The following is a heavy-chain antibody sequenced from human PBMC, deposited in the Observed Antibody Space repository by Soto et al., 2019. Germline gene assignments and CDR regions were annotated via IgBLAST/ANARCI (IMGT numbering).Heavy chain of an antibody. V-gene: IGHV1-8*02. J-gene: IGHJ3*02. CDR3: AREYFWSGYDAFDI. Sequence: ASVKVSCKASGYTFTSYDINWVRQATGQGLEWMGWMNPNSGNTGYAQKFQGRVTMTRNTSISTAYMELSSRRSEDTAVYYCAREYFWSGYDAFDIWGQGTMVTVSS. D-gene: IGHD3-3*01. CDR2: MNPNSGNT. CDR1: GYTFTSYD.